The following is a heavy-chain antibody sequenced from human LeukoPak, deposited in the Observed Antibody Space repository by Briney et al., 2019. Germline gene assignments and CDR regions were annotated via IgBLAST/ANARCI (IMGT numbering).Heavy chain of an antibody. Sequence: SETLSLTCTVSGGSISSYYWSWIRQPPGKGLEWIGYIYTSGSTNYNSSLKSRVTISVDTSKNQFSLKLSSVTAADTAVYYCARLSGVAALDYWGQGTLVTVSS. CDR3: ARLSGVAALDY. V-gene: IGHV4-4*09. J-gene: IGHJ4*02. CDR1: GGSISSYY. CDR2: IYTSGST. D-gene: IGHD6-13*01.